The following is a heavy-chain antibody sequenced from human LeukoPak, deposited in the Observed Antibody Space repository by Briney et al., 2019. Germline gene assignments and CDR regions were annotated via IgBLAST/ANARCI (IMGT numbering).Heavy chain of an antibody. D-gene: IGHD4-11*01. CDR2: IIPILGIA. V-gene: IGHV1-69*04. CDR1: GGTFSSYA. Sequence: SVKVSCKASGGTFSSYAISWVRQAPGQGLEWMGRIIPILGIANYAQKFQGRVTITADKSTSTAYMELSRLKASDTAMYYCARAMTTVTPFDYWGQGTLVTVSS. J-gene: IGHJ4*02. CDR3: ARAMTTVTPFDY.